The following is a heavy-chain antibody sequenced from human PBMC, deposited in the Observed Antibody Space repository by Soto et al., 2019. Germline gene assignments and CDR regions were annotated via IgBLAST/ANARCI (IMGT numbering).Heavy chain of an antibody. J-gene: IGHJ3*02. V-gene: IGHV4-59*01. CDR1: GGSISSYY. Sequence: PSETLSLTCTVSGGSISSYYWSWIRQPPGKGLEWIGYIYYSGSTNYNPSLKSRVTISVDTSKNQFSLKLSSVTAADTAVYYCAKNYGNAFDXCGQGTMVTVSS. CDR3: AKNYGNAFDX. CDR2: IYYSGST. D-gene: IGHD3-10*01.